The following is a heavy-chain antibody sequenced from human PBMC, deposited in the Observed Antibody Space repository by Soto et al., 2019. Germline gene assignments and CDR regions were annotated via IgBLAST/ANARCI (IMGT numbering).Heavy chain of an antibody. CDR1: GFSLSTSGVG. CDR3: AHSLTMVRGVTYYYYGMDV. J-gene: IGHJ6*02. CDR2: IYWDDDK. Sequence: QITLKESGPTLVKPTQTLTLTCTFSGFSLSTSGVGVGWIRQPPGKALEWLALIYWDDDKCYSPSLKSRLTITKDTSKIQVVLTMTNMGSVDTATYYCAHSLTMVRGVTYYYYGMDVWGQGTTVTVSS. D-gene: IGHD3-10*01. V-gene: IGHV2-5*02.